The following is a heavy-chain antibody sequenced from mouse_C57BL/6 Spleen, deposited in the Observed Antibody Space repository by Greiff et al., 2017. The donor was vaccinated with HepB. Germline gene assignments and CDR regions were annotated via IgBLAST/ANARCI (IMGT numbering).Heavy chain of an antibody. V-gene: IGHV2-9-1*01. J-gene: IGHJ4*01. CDR3: ARKRAYYSNVHAMDY. D-gene: IGHD2-5*01. CDR1: GFSLTSYA. CDR2: IWTGGGT. Sequence: VQRVESGPGLVAPSQSLSITCTVSGFSLTSYAISWVRQPPGKGLEWLGVIWTGGGTNYNSALKSRLSISKDNSKSQVFLKMNSLQTDDTARYYCARKRAYYSNVHAMDYWGQGTSVTVSS.